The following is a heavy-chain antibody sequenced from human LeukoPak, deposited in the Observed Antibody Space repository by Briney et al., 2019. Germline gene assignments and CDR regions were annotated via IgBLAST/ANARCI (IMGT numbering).Heavy chain of an antibody. CDR1: GGSFSGYY. J-gene: IGHJ4*02. CDR3: ARGRVTAAWHQRPAYFDY. D-gene: IGHD6-13*01. V-gene: IGHV4-34*01. CDR2: INHSGST. Sequence: PSETLSLTCAVYGGSFSGYYWSWIRQPPGKGLEWIGEINHSGSTNYNPSLKSRVTTSVDTSKNQFSLKLSSVTAADTAVYYCARGRVTAAWHQRPAYFDYWGQGTLVTVSS.